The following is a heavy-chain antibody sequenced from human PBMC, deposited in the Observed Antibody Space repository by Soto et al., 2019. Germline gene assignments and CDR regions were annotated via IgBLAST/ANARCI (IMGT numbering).Heavy chain of an antibody. CDR2: INHSGST. D-gene: IGHD3-10*01. J-gene: IGHJ2*01. CDR3: ARAYLWFGELLSMSARYFDL. CDR1: GGSLSGYY. Sequence: PSETLSLTCAVYGGSLSGYYCSWIRKPPGKGLEWIGEINHSGSTNYNPSLKSRVTISVDTSKNQFSLKLSSVTAADTAVYYCARAYLWFGELLSMSARYFDLWGRGTLVTVSS. V-gene: IGHV4-34*01.